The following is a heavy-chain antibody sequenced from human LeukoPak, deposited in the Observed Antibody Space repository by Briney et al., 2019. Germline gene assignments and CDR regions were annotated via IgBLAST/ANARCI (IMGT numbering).Heavy chain of an antibody. CDR1: GFTFSGSA. CDR2: IRTKASNYAT. D-gene: IGHD4-17*01. CDR3: TRLGTTTRFLDV. Sequence: PGGSLRLSCAASGFTFSGSAMHWVRQAPGEGLEWVGRIRTKASNYATAYGASVRGRFTISRDDSKNTAYLQLNSLKTEDAAVYYCTRLGTTTRFLDVWGKGTTVTISS. J-gene: IGHJ6*04. V-gene: IGHV3-73*01.